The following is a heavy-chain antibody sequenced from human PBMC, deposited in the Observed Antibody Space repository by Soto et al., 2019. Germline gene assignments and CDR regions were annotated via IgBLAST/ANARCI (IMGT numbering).Heavy chain of an antibody. J-gene: IGHJ4*02. D-gene: IGHD3-22*01. CDR3: ARDRQDYYGRSGFYYDY. V-gene: IGHV4-4*07. CDR1: GGSISSYY. CDR2: ISSTGNT. Sequence: PSETLSLTCAASGGSISSYYWSWIRQPAGKGLEWLGHISSTGNTDYNPSLKSRVTMSMDTSKNQFSLNLSSVTAADTAVYYCARDRQDYYGRSGFYYDYWGQGTMVTVSS.